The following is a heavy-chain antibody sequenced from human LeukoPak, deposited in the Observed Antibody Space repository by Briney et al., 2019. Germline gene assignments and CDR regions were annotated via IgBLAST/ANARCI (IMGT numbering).Heavy chain of an antibody. CDR1: GYTFTSYA. Sequence: SVKVSCKASGYTFTSYAISWVRQAPGQGLEWMGGIIPIFGTANYAQKFQGRVTITTDESTSTAYMELSSLRSEDTAVYYCARAEQWLVEGSCDYWGQGTLVTVSS. CDR3: ARAEQWLVEGSCDY. CDR2: IIPIFGTA. J-gene: IGHJ4*02. D-gene: IGHD6-19*01. V-gene: IGHV1-69*05.